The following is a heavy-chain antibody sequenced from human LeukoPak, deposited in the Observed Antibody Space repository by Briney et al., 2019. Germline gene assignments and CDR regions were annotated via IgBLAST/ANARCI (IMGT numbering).Heavy chain of an antibody. CDR3: ARSHVLRFLEWLPHWVGHFDL. V-gene: IGHV4-59*08. D-gene: IGHD3-3*01. CDR2: IYYSGST. CDR1: GGSISSYY. Sequence: SETLSLTCTVSGGSISSYYWSWIRQPPGKGLEWIGYIYYSGSTNYNPSLKSRVTISVDTSKNQFSLKLSSVTAADTAVYYCARSHVLRFLEWLPHWVGHFDLWGRGTLVTVSS. J-gene: IGHJ2*01.